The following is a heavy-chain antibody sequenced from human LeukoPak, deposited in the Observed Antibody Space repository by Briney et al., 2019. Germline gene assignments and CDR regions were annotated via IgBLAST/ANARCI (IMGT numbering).Heavy chain of an antibody. CDR3: AKEWIRE. J-gene: IGHJ4*02. V-gene: IGHV3-23*01. CDR2: ISGGGGT. Sequence: PGGSLSLFCAASGFTFSTYAMTWVRQAPGKGLEWVSSISGGGGTYYADSVKGRFTISRYNSKNTLYLQMSSLRAEDTAVYYCAKEWIREGGPVTLVTVSS. CDR1: GFTFSTYA. D-gene: IGHD5-12*01.